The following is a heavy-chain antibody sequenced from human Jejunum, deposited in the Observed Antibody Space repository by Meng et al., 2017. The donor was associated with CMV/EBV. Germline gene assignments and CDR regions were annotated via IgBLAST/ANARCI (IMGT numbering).Heavy chain of an antibody. CDR2: IDPIFATS. Sequence: KASGGSVNSVSIFWVRLAPGQGLQSLGGIDPIFATSHYAQNFQCRVTITTDRSTSTVYMELNSLRSDDSALYYCMMYHNWGGTDFWGQGTLVTVSS. V-gene: IGHV1-69*05. CDR3: MMYHNWGGTDF. D-gene: IGHD7-27*01. CDR1: GGSVNSVS. J-gene: IGHJ4*02.